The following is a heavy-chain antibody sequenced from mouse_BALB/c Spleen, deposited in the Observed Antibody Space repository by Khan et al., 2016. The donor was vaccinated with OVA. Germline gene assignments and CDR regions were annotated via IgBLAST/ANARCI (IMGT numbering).Heavy chain of an antibody. CDR1: GYTFTSYD. D-gene: IGHD2-14*01. CDR3: ARGGYGGFAY. CDR2: MFPGDGST. J-gene: IGHJ3*01. Sequence: QVRLQQSGAELVKPWASVKLSCKASGYTFTSYDINWVRQRPEQGLEWIGWMFPGDGSTKYKENFKGKATLTTDKSSSTAYMQRSRLTSEDSGAYFCARGGYGGFAYWGQGTLVTVSA. V-gene: IGHV1-85*01.